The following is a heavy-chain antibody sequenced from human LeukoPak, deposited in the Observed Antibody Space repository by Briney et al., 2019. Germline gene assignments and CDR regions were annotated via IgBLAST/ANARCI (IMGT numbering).Heavy chain of an antibody. CDR3: AHRLEGTMVRGVIHDAFDI. D-gene: IGHD3-10*01. J-gene: IGHJ3*02. Sequence: SGPTLVKPTQTLTLTCTFSGFSLSTSGVGVGWIRQPPGKALEWLALIYWDDDKRYSPSLKSRLTITKDTSKNQVVLTMTNMDPVDTATYYCAHRLEGTMVRGVIHDAFDIWGQGTMVTVSS. CDR2: IYWDDDK. CDR1: GFSLSTSGVG. V-gene: IGHV2-5*02.